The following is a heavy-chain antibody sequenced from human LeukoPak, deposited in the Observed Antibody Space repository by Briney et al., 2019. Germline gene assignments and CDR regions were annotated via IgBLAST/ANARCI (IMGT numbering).Heavy chain of an antibody. V-gene: IGHV3-30-3*01. CDR3: ASGYCTNDVCYTGGFDY. CDR1: GFTFSNYA. D-gene: IGHD2-8*01. J-gene: IGHJ4*02. Sequence: PGGSLRLSCAASGFTFSNYAMHWVRQAPGKGLEWVAVISYNGSSKYYADSVKGRFTISRDNSKNTVYLQMNSLRAEDSAVYYYASGYCTNDVCYTGGFDYWGQGTLVTVSS. CDR2: ISYNGSSK.